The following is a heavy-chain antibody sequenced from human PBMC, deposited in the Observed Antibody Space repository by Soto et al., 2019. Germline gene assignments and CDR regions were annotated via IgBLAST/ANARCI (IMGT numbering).Heavy chain of an antibody. J-gene: IGHJ4*02. CDR2: IAPGNGNT. V-gene: IGHV1-3*01. CDR1: GFTFSDSA. Sequence: ASVKVSCKASGFTFSDSAIHWVRQAPGQSLELLGWIAPGNGNTKYSQKFQGRVTITRDTSATTAYMELSSLRSEDTAVYYCAKGSRMWTPDYWGQGTLVTVSS. CDR3: AKGSRMWTPDY. D-gene: IGHD2-21*01.